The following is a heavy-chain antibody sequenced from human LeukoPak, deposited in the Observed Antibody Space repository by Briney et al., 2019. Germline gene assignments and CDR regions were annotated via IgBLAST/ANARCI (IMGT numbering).Heavy chain of an antibody. D-gene: IGHD1-26*01. Sequence: ASVKVSCKASGYSFLNDGISWVRQAPGQGLEWMGIINPSGGSTSYAQKFQGRVTMTRDTSTSTVYMELSSLRSEDTAVYYCARSGGSFNYYYYYMDVWGKGTTVTISS. CDR1: GYSFLNDG. CDR2: INPSGGST. CDR3: ARSGGSFNYYYYYMDV. V-gene: IGHV1-46*01. J-gene: IGHJ6*03.